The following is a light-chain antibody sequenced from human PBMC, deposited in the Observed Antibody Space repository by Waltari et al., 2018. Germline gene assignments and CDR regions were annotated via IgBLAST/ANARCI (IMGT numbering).Light chain of an antibody. CDR2: WAS. CDR3: QQYDSPPYA. Sequence: DIVMTQSPDSLAVSPGERATNNCKSRPSVSSNSHSKNYLAWYQQKPGQPPKLLIYWASTRESGVPDRFSGSGSGTDFTLTISSLQAEDVAVYYCQQYDSPPYAFGQGTKLEIK. J-gene: IGKJ2*01. V-gene: IGKV4-1*01. CDR1: PSVSSNSHSKNY.